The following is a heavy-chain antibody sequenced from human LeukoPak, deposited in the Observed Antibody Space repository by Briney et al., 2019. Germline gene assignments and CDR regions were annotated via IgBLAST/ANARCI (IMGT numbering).Heavy chain of an antibody. CDR3: ARDSLRAPENKTWAGRVTENWFDP. J-gene: IGHJ5*02. V-gene: IGHV1-2*02. CDR1: GYTFTGYY. D-gene: IGHD2-21*02. CDR2: INPNSGST. Sequence: ASVNVSCKASGYTFTGYYMHWVRQAPGQGLEGMGWINPNSGSTNYAQKFQGRVTMTRDTSISTAYMELSRLRSDDTAVYYCARDSLRAPENKTWAGRVTENWFDPWGQGTLVTVSS.